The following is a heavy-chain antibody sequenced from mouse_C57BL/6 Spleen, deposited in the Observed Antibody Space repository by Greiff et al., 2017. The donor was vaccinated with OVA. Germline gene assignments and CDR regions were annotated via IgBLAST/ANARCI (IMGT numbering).Heavy chain of an antibody. CDR1: GFTFSDYG. V-gene: IGHV5-17*01. J-gene: IGHJ4*01. Sequence: DVKLVESGGGLVKPGGSLKLSCAASGFTFSDYGMHWVRQAPEKGLEWVAYISSGSSTIYYADTVKGRFTISRDNAKNTLFLQMASLRSEDTAMYYCARNYGGGYYAMDYWGQGTSVTVSS. D-gene: IGHD2-4*01. CDR3: ARNYGGGYYAMDY. CDR2: ISSGSSTI.